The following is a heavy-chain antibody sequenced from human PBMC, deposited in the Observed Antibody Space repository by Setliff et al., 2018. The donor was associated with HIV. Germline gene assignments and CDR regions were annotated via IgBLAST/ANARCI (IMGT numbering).Heavy chain of an antibody. CDR1: GGSFSGYY. V-gene: IGHV4-34*01. Sequence: SETLSLTCAVYGGSFSGYYWSWIRLPPGKGLEWIGTTYYDGSTIYNPSLNSRVTMSVDTSKNQFSLTLRSLTAANTAVYYCGRWGHGYNSYDHWGQGTLVTVSS. CDR3: GRWGHGYNSYDH. CDR2: TYYDGST. D-gene: IGHD5-12*01. J-gene: IGHJ4*02.